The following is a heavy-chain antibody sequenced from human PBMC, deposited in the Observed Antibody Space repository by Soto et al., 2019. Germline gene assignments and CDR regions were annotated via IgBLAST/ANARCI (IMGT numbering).Heavy chain of an antibody. CDR1: GYTFTKYW. CDR3: ARRDMLTGYVYFDY. Sequence: GESLKISGQASGYTFTKYWVGWVRQMPGKGLEWMGIIYPDDSDTRYSPSFQGHVTISADKSISTAYLQWSSLKASDSATYYCARRDMLTGYVYFDYWGQGTQVTVSS. V-gene: IGHV5-51*01. CDR2: IYPDDSDT. D-gene: IGHD3-9*01. J-gene: IGHJ4*02.